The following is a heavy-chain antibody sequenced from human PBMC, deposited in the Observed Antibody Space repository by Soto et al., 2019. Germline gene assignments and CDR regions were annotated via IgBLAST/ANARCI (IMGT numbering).Heavy chain of an antibody. CDR3: TRDAKYYDILTGYFVNDY. CDR1: GYTFSNFG. D-gene: IGHD3-9*01. Sequence: QVQLVQSGAEVKKPGASVKVSCKASGYTFSNFGISWVRQAPGQGLEWLGWISTDNSNTKYAQKFQGRVTMTADTAATTAYMELRSLRSDDTAVYYCTRDAKYYDILTGYFVNDYWGQGTLVTVSS. CDR2: ISTDNSNT. V-gene: IGHV1-18*01. J-gene: IGHJ4*02.